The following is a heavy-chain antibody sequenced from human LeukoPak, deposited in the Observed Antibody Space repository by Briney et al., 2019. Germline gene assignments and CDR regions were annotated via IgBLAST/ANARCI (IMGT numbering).Heavy chain of an antibody. D-gene: IGHD1-26*01. Sequence: ASVKVSCRASGYIFITYYIHWVRQAPGQGLELMGVIHPTGADPIYAQQLQGRVTMTRDTSTSTVYMELSSLRFQDTAVYYCVRDLLAGYDYWGQGTLVTVSS. CDR2: IHPTGADP. J-gene: IGHJ4*02. V-gene: IGHV1-46*01. CDR3: VRDLLAGYDY. CDR1: GYIFITYY.